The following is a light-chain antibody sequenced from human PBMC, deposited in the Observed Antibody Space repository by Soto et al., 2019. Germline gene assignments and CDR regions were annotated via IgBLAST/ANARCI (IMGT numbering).Light chain of an antibody. V-gene: IGKV3-11*01. J-gene: IGKJ5*01. Sequence: IVFTHSPASLSFSAWQGSTHYFRSSQSVSSYLAWYQQKPGQAPRLLIYDASNRATGIPARFSGSGSGTEFTLTISSLQSEDFAVYYCQQYNNWPPITFGQGTRLEIK. CDR2: DAS. CDR1: QSVSSY. CDR3: QQYNNWPPIT.